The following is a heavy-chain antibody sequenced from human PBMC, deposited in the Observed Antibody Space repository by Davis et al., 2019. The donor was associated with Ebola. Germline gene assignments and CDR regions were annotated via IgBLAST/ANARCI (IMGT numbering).Heavy chain of an antibody. J-gene: IGHJ6*02. D-gene: IGHD3-3*01. CDR3: ARVMGYDFWSGYYPPVSGGMDV. Sequence: SETLSLTCAVSGDSISSSNWWSWVRQPPGRGLEWIGEISQSGSTNYNPSLKSRVTISVDKSKNQFSLKLSSVTAADTAVYYCARVMGYDFWSGYYPPVSGGMDVWGQGTTVTVSS. CDR2: ISQSGST. CDR1: GDSISSSNW. V-gene: IGHV4-4*02.